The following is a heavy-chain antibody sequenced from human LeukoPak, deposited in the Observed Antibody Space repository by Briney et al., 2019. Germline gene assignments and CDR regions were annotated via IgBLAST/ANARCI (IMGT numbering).Heavy chain of an antibody. J-gene: IGHJ6*02. CDR2: ISGSGAII. CDR1: GFTFSSYA. CDR3: ARERGRGYYYGMDV. D-gene: IGHD1-1*01. V-gene: IGHV3-23*01. Sequence: GGSLRLSCAASGFTFSSYAMNWVRQAPGKGLGWVSAISGSGAIIYYADSVKGRFTISRDNSKNTLYLQMNSLRAEDTAVYYCARERGRGYYYGMDVWGQGTTVTVSS.